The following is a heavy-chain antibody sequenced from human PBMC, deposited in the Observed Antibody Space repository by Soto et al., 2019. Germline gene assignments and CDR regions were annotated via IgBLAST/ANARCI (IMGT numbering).Heavy chain of an antibody. J-gene: IGHJ4*02. V-gene: IGHV4-34*01. Sequence: SETLSLTCAVYGGSFSGYYWSWIRQPPGKGLEWIGEINHSGSTNYNPSLKSRVTISVDTSKNQFSLKLSSVTAADTAVYYCARWDYGGWYYFDYWGQGTLVTVSS. CDR3: ARWDYGGWYYFDY. D-gene: IGHD6-19*01. CDR1: GGSFSGYY. CDR2: INHSGST.